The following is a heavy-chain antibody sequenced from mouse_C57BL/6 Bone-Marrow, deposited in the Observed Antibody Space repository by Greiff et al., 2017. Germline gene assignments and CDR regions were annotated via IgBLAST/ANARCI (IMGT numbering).Heavy chain of an antibody. CDR2: INPNNGGT. CDR1: GYTFTDYY. D-gene: IGHD2-2*01. J-gene: IGHJ3*01. CDR3: ARVGYYGHDGGEFAY. V-gene: IGHV1-26*01. Sequence: VQLQQSGPELVKPGASVKISCKASGYTFTDYYMNWVKQSHGKSLEWIGDINPNNGGTSYNQKFKGKATLTVDKSSSTAYMELRSLTSEDSAVYYCARVGYYGHDGGEFAYWGQGTLVTVSA.